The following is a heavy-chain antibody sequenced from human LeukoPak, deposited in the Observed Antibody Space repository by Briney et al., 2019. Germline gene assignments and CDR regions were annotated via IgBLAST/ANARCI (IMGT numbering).Heavy chain of an antibody. J-gene: IGHJ3*02. CDR2: IKQDGSEK. Sequence: PGGSLRLSCAASGFTFSSYWVSWVRQAPGKGLEWVANIKQDGSEKYYVDSVKGRFTISRDNAKNSLYLQMNSLRAEDTAVYYCAREDSGWSAGDAFDIWGQGTMVTVSS. CDR3: AREDSGWSAGDAFDI. D-gene: IGHD6-19*01. CDR1: GFTFSSYW. V-gene: IGHV3-7*01.